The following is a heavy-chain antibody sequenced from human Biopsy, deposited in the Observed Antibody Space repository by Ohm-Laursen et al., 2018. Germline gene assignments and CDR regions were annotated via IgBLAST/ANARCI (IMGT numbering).Heavy chain of an antibody. D-gene: IGHD5-12*01. CDR2: IYYSGST. CDR3: AREAIGVATAFDI. V-gene: IGHV4-59*01. Sequence: GTLSLTCTVSGVSISTYYWSWIRQSPGRGLEWIAYIYYSGSTDYNPSLKSRVTISLDTSKNQFSLKLSSVTAADTAIYYCAREAIGVATAFDIWGQGTMATVSS. CDR1: GVSISTYY. J-gene: IGHJ3*02.